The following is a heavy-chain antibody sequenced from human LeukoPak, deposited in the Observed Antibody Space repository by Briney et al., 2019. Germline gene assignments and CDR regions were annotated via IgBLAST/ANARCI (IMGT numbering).Heavy chain of an antibody. Sequence: GSLRLSCAASGFTFSSYSMNWVRQAPGKGLEWVSSISSSSSYIYYADSVKGRFTISRDNAKNSLYLQMNSLRAEDTALYYCVTGGIMLRGVTTTLRDYWGQGTLVTVSS. V-gene: IGHV3-21*01. J-gene: IGHJ4*02. CDR2: ISSSSSYI. CDR3: VTGGIMLRGVTTTLRDY. CDR1: GFTFSSYS. D-gene: IGHD3-10*01.